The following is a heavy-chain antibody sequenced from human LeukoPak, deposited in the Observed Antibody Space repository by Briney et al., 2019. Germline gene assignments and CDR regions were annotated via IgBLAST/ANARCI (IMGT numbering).Heavy chain of an antibody. CDR3: ARVNYYGSGRPSYYFDY. CDR1: GGSISSGDYC. D-gene: IGHD3-10*01. CDR2: IYYSGST. V-gene: IGHV4-30-4*01. Sequence: PSETLSLTCTVSGGSISSGDYCWSWIRQPPGKGLEWIGYIYYSGSTYYNPSLKSRVTISVDTSKNQFSLKLSSVTAADTAVYYCARVNYYGSGRPSYYFDYWGQGTLVTVSS. J-gene: IGHJ4*02.